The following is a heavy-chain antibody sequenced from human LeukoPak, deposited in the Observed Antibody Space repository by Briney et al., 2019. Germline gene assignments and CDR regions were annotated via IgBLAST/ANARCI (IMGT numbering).Heavy chain of an antibody. Sequence: PGRSLRLSCAASGFTFDDYAMHWVRQAPGKGLEWVSGISWNSGSIGYADSVKGRFTISRDNTKNSLYLQMNSLRAEDTAVYYCARAHDYGDYVGLDYWGQGTLVTVSS. CDR3: ARAHDYGDYVGLDY. CDR2: ISWNSGSI. CDR1: GFTFDDYA. V-gene: IGHV3-9*01. D-gene: IGHD4-17*01. J-gene: IGHJ4*02.